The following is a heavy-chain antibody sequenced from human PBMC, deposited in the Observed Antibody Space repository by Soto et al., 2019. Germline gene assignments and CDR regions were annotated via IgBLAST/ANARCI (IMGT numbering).Heavy chain of an antibody. J-gene: IGHJ3*01. Sequence: SETLSLTCTVSGGSISSYYLSWIRQPPGKGLEWIGYIYYSGSTNYNPSLKSRVTISVDTSKNQFSLKLSSVTAADTAVYYCARSYYYDSSGYFSHAWGQGTMVTVSS. CDR3: ARSYYYDSSGYFSHA. CDR1: GGSISSYY. V-gene: IGHV4-59*08. D-gene: IGHD3-22*01. CDR2: IYYSGST.